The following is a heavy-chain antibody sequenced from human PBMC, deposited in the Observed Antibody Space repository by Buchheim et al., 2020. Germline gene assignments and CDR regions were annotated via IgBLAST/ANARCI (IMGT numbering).Heavy chain of an antibody. CDR3: AKSPGTYYYYYYYMDV. J-gene: IGHJ6*03. CDR2: IWYDGSNK. V-gene: IGHV3-33*06. Sequence: QVQLVESGGGVVQPGRSLRLSCAASGFTFSSYGMHWVRQAPGKGLEWVAVIWYDGSNKYYADSVKGRFTISRDNSKTTLYLQMNSLRAEDTAVYYCAKSPGTYYYYYYYMDVWGKGTT. CDR1: GFTFSSYG.